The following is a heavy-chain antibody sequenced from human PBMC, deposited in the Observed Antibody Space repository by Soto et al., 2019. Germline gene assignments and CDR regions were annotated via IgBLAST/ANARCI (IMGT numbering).Heavy chain of an antibody. D-gene: IGHD3-22*01. CDR1: GFTFSSYW. J-gene: IGHJ6*02. Sequence: EVQLVESGGGLVQPGGSLRLSCAASGFTFSSYWMHWVRQAPGKGLVWVSRINTDGGNTGDADAVKGRFTISRVNAKNTVYLQMNSLRAEDTAVYYCARGLKGYYGMDVWGQGTTVTVSS. CDR3: ARGLKGYYGMDV. CDR2: INTDGGNT. V-gene: IGHV3-74*01.